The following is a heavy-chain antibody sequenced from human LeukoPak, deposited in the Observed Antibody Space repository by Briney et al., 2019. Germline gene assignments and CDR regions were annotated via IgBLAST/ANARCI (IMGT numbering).Heavy chain of an antibody. V-gene: IGHV5-10-1*01. Sequence: GESLKISCKGSGYGFTNYWVGWVRQMPGKGLEWMGTIDPSDSYNNYSPSFQGHVTISADKSISTAYLQWSSLKASDTAMYYCARAYSRSRFDYWGQGTLVTVSS. CDR2: IDPSDSYN. CDR1: GYGFTNYW. D-gene: IGHD6-6*01. CDR3: ARAYSRSRFDY. J-gene: IGHJ4*02.